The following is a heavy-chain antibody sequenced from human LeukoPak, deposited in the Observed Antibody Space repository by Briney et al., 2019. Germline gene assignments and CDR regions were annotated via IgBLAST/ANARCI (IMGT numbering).Heavy chain of an antibody. CDR2: INPNSGGT. CDR1: GYTFTGYY. D-gene: IGHD3-22*01. Sequence: ASVKVSCKASGYTFTGYYMHWVRQAPGQGLEWMGWINPNSGGTNYAQKFQGRVTMTRDTSISTAYMELSRLRSDDTAVYYCAREHSSGYYFGAFDIWGQGTMVTVSS. V-gene: IGHV1-2*02. J-gene: IGHJ3*02. CDR3: AREHSSGYYFGAFDI.